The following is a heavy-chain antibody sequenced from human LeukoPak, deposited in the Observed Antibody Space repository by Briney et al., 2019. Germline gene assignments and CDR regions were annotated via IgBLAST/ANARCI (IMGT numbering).Heavy chain of an antibody. CDR2: IYSAGNT. CDR3: AKETRVYSSGTDY. V-gene: IGHV3-66*02. D-gene: IGHD6-19*01. Sequence: PGGSLRLSCAASGITVSSNYMSWVRQVPGKGREWVSVIYSAGNTYYADSVKGRFTISRDNSKNTLYLQMNSLRAEDTAVYYCAKETRVYSSGTDYWGQGTLVTVSS. CDR1: GITVSSNY. J-gene: IGHJ4*02.